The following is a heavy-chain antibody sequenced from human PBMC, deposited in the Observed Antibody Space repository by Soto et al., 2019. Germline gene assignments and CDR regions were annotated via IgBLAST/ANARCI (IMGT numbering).Heavy chain of an antibody. D-gene: IGHD4-4*01. CDR1: GFTFSSHS. Sequence: GGPLRLSCAASGFTFSSHSMNWVRQAPGKGLEWVSSISSSSSYIYYADSVKGRFTISRDNAKNSLYLQMNSLRAEDTAVYYCARDSELAVTTGNYYYGMDVWGQGTTVTVSS. J-gene: IGHJ6*02. CDR3: ARDSELAVTTGNYYYGMDV. CDR2: ISSSSSYI. V-gene: IGHV3-21*01.